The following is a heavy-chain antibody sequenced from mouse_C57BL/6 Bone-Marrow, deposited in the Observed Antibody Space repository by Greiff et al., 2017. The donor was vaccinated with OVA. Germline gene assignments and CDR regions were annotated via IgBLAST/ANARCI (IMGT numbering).Heavy chain of an antibody. J-gene: IGHJ3*01. D-gene: IGHD3-3*01. CDR1: GYAFTNYL. CDR2: INPGSGGT. CDR3: ARAGGAEAC. V-gene: IGHV1-54*01. Sequence: QVQLQQSGAELVRPGTSVKVSCKASGYAFTNYLIEWVKQRPGQGLEWIGVINPGSGGTNYNEKFKGKATLTADKSSSTAYMQLSSLTSEDAAVYFCARAGGAEACWGQGTLVTVSA.